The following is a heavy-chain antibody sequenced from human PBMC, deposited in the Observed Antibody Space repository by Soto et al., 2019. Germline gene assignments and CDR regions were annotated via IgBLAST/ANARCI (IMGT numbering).Heavy chain of an antibody. V-gene: IGHV4-61*01. CDR2: IYYNGNT. CDR3: ASALYCSGGSCSLDS. Sequence: PSETLSLTCTVSGGSVSSGSYYWSWIRQPPGKGLEWIGYIYYNGNTNYNPSLKSRVTISVDTSKSQFSLKLSSVTAADTAVYYCASALYCSGGSCSLDSSAQGTLVIGSS. J-gene: IGHJ5*01. CDR1: GGSVSSGSYY. D-gene: IGHD2-15*01.